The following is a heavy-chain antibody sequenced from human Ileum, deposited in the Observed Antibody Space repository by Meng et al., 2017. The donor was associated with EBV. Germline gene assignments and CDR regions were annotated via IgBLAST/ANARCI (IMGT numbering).Heavy chain of an antibody. D-gene: IGHD5-24*01. J-gene: IGHJ4*02. CDR2: MNPKTGTA. CDR1: GHTFTNYD. CDR3: VRTLERGDY. V-gene: IGHV1-8*01. Sequence: QVQLVQSGAVGKKPGPSVKVACNASGHTFTNYDISWVRQATGQGLEWMGWMNPKTGTAHYAQKFQGRVSMTRDTSITTAYMELSSLTSEDTAVYYCVRTLERGDYWGQGTLVTVSS.